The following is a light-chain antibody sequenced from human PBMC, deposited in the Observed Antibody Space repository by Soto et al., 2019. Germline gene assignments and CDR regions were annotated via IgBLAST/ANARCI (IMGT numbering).Light chain of an antibody. Sequence: EIVLTQSPSTLSLSPGERATLSCTASQSVDKYLAWYQQKPGQAPRLLISDASNRATGIPPRFSGSGSGTDFTLTISSLEPEDFALYYCQQRSGWPLTFGGGTRVEI. CDR3: QQRSGWPLT. V-gene: IGKV3-11*01. CDR1: QSVDKY. J-gene: IGKJ4*01. CDR2: DAS.